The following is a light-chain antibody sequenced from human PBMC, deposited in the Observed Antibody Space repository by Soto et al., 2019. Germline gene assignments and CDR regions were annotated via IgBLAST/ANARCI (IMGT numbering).Light chain of an antibody. CDR1: KLGDKY. V-gene: IGLV3-1*01. CDR3: QAWDGSTGV. CDR2: QDT. Sequence: SYELTQPPSVSVSPAQTASITCSGDKLGDKYASWYQQKPGQSPVLVMYQDTKRPSGIPERFSGSNSGNTATLTISGTQAMDEADYYCQAWDGSTGVFGTGTKVTVL. J-gene: IGLJ1*01.